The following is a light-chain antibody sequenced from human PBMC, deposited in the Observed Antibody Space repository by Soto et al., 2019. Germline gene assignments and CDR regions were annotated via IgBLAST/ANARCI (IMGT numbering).Light chain of an antibody. Sequence: EIVLTQSPGTLSLSPGERATLSCRASQSLSSNYLAWYQQRPSQSPRLLVYGASSRATGIPDRFSGSGFGTDFALTISRLEPEDSAVYYCHQYDNAPFTFGPGTRVGIK. CDR3: HQYDNAPFT. CDR1: QSLSSNY. J-gene: IGKJ3*01. V-gene: IGKV3-20*01. CDR2: GAS.